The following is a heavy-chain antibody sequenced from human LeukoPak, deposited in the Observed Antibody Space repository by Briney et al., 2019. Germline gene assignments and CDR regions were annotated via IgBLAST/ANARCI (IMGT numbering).Heavy chain of an antibody. V-gene: IGHV3-23*01. D-gene: IGHD3-22*01. CDR1: GFTFSDYA. CDR3: ARPYYYDSSGYSPWYYGMDV. J-gene: IGHJ6*02. CDR2: VSGSGAST. Sequence: GGSLRLSCAASGFTFSDYAMSWVRQAPGKGLEWVSAVSGSGASTYYADSVKGRFIISRDKSKNTLYLQMNSLRAEDTAVYYCARPYYYDSSGYSPWYYGMDVWGQGTTVTVSS.